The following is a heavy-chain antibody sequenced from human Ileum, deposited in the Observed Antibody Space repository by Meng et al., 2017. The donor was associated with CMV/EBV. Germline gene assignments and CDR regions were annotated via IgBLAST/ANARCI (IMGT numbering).Heavy chain of an antibody. Sequence: SGYTFTSYDLNWVRQATGQGLEWMRWMNPNSGNTGYGQKFQGRVTMTRNTSISTAYMELSSLRSEDTAVYYCARVTGSGYNYGTPYWGQGTLVTVSS. CDR3: ARVTGSGYNYGTPY. D-gene: IGHD5-18*01. J-gene: IGHJ4*02. CDR2: MNPNSGNT. V-gene: IGHV1-8*01. CDR1: GYTFTSYD.